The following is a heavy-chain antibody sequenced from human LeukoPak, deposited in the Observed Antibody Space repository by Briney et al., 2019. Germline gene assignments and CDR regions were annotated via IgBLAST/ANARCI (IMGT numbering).Heavy chain of an antibody. CDR2: IIPIFGTA. V-gene: IGHV1-69*05. D-gene: IGHD3-22*01. Sequence: SVKVSCKASGGTFSSYAISWVRQAPGQGLEWMGGIIPIFGTANYAQKFQGRVTITTDESTSTAYMEPSSLRSEDTAVYYCARDLGYYDSSGYHIRNWFDPWGQGTLVTVSS. CDR3: ARDLGYYDSSGYHIRNWFDP. J-gene: IGHJ5*02. CDR1: GGTFSSYA.